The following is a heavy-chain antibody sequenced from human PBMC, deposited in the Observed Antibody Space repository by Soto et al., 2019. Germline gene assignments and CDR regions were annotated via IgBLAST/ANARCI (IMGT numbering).Heavy chain of an antibody. CDR3: ATDYYDSSGSSYY. CDR2: IYYSGST. CDR1: GGSISSGGYY. Sequence: PSETLSLTCTVSGGSISSGGYYWSWIRQHPGKGLEWIGYIYYSGSTYYNPSLKSRVTISVDTSKNQFSLKLSSVTAADTAVYYFATDYYDSSGSSYYWGQGTLVTVSS. D-gene: IGHD3-22*01. V-gene: IGHV4-31*03. J-gene: IGHJ4*02.